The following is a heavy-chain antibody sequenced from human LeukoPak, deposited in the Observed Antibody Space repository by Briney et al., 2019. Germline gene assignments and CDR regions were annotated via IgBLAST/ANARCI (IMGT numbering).Heavy chain of an antibody. CDR3: AIADLDSKRYFDY. CDR2: INSDGSST. J-gene: IGHJ4*02. Sequence: GGSLRLSCAASGFTFSSYWMHWVRQAPGKGLVWVSRINSDGSSTSYADSVKGRFTISRDNAKNTLYLQMNSLRAEDTAVYYCAIADLDSKRYFDYWGQGTLVTVSS. V-gene: IGHV3-74*01. D-gene: IGHD4-11*01. CDR1: GFTFSSYW.